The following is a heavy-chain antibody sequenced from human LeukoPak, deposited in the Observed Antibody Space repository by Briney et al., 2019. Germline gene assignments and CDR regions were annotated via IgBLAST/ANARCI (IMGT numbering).Heavy chain of an antibody. V-gene: IGHV3-7*01. CDR3: ARPRNPPCDY. D-gene: IGHD2/OR15-2a*01. CDR2: IKEDGSEI. J-gene: IGHJ4*02. CDR1: AFTFSSYW. Sequence: GGSLRLSCEASAFTFSSYWMSWVRQAPGKGLEWVANIKEDGSEINYVDSVKGRFTISRDNAKNSLFLQMNSLRVEDTAVYYCARPRNPPCDYWGQGTLVTVSS.